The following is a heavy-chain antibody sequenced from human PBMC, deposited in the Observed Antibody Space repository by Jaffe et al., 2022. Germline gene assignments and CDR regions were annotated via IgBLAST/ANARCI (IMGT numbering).Heavy chain of an antibody. D-gene: IGHD2-2*01. CDR1: GYTFTSYA. J-gene: IGHJ6*03. Sequence: QVQLVQSGSELKKPGASVKVSCKASGYTFTSYAMNWVRQAPGQGLEWMGWINTNTGNPTYAQGFTGRFVFSLDTSVSTAYLQISSLKAEDTAVYYCARGGEVPAAPPWRYYYYYMDVWGKGTTVTVSS. CDR3: ARGGEVPAAPPWRYYYYYMDV. CDR2: INTNTGNP. V-gene: IGHV7-4-1*02.